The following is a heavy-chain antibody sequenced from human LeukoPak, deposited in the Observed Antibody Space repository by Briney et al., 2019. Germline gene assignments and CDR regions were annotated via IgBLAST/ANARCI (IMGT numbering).Heavy chain of an antibody. CDR2: INSDGSST. J-gene: IGHJ6*02. Sequence: PGRSLRLSCAASGFTFSSYWMHWVRQAPGKGLVWVSRINSDGSSTSYADSVKGRFTISRDNAKNTLYLQMNSLRAEDTAVYYCARAYDSSGYYLYYYYYGMDVWGQGTTVTVSS. V-gene: IGHV3-74*01. CDR1: GFTFSSYW. CDR3: ARAYDSSGYYLYYYYYGMDV. D-gene: IGHD3-22*01.